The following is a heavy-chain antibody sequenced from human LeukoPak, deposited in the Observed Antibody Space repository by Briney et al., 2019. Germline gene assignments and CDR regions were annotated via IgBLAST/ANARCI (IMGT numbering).Heavy chain of an antibody. Sequence: PGGSLRLSCAASGFTFSSYAMSWVRQAPGKGLEWVSAISGSGGGTYYADSVKGRFTISRDNSKNTLYLQMNSLRAEDTAVYYCAKEKGIAVAGTPLGSYGMDVWGQGTTVTVSS. CDR1: GFTFSSYA. CDR2: ISGSGGGT. J-gene: IGHJ6*02. D-gene: IGHD6-19*01. V-gene: IGHV3-23*01. CDR3: AKEKGIAVAGTPLGSYGMDV.